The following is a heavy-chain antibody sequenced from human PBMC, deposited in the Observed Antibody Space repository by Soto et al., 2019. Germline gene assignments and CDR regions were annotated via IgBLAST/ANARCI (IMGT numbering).Heavy chain of an antibody. CDR3: AREWANYDTLTGKLDY. V-gene: IGHV3-11*06. CDR1: GFRFRVYY. D-gene: IGHD3-9*01. CDR2: ISSVSSYT. Sequence: PGGCMRLSCAASGFRFRVYYMSWIRQAPGKGLEWVSYISSVSSYTNYAYSVKGRFTISRDNSKNSLYLQMNSLRAEDTAVYYCAREWANYDTLTGKLDYWGQGTQVTVSS. J-gene: IGHJ4*02.